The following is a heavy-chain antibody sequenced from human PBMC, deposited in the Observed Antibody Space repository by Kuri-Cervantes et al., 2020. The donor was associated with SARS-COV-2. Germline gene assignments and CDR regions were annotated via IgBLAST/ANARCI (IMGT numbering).Heavy chain of an antibody. CDR3: ARDRRGGDIVATHELGV. J-gene: IGHJ6*02. Sequence: GESLKISCSASGFTFSSYAMHWVRQAPGKGLEYVSAISSNGGSTYYADSVKGRFTISRDNSKNTLYLQMSSLRAEDTAVYYCARDRRGGDIVATHELGVWGQGTTVTVSS. V-gene: IGHV3-64D*08. D-gene: IGHD5-12*01. CDR2: ISSNGGST. CDR1: GFTFSSYA.